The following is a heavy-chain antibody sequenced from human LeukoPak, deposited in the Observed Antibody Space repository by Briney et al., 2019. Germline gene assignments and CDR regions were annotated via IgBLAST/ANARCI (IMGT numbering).Heavy chain of an antibody. D-gene: IGHD3-10*01. CDR1: GFTFNSYG. CDR3: AKDRSSGSSPFDP. Sequence: GGSLRLSCAASGFTFNSYGMHWVRQAPGKGPEWVAVISYDGSNKYYADSVKGRFTISRDNSKNTLYLQMNSLRAEDTAVYYCAKDRSSGSSPFDPWGQGTLVTVSS. CDR2: ISYDGSNK. V-gene: IGHV3-30*18. J-gene: IGHJ5*02.